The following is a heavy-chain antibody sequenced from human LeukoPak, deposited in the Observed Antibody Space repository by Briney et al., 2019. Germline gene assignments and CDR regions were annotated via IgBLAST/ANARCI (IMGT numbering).Heavy chain of an antibody. D-gene: IGHD2-2*01. J-gene: IGHJ5*02. Sequence: SETLSLTCTVSGGSISSYYWSWIRQPAGNGLEWIGRIYTSGSTNYNPSLKSRVTMSVDTSKNQFSLKLSSVTAADTAVYYCARDLKELGYCSSTSCLSHWFDPWGQGTLVTVSS. CDR3: ARDLKELGYCSSTSCLSHWFDP. CDR1: GGSISSYY. CDR2: IYTSGST. V-gene: IGHV4-4*07.